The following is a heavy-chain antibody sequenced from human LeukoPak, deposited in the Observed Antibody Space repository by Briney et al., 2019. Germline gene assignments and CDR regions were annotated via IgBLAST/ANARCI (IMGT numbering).Heavy chain of an antibody. V-gene: IGHV3-21*01. D-gene: IGHD3-10*01. J-gene: IGHJ4*02. CDR3: ARDLAGHYYGSGSSFDY. CDR2: ISSSSYI. Sequence: GGSLRLSCAASGFTFSSYSMNWVRQAPGKGLEWVSSISSSSYIYYADSVKGRFTISRDNAKNSLFLQMDSLRAEDTAVYYCARDLAGHYYGSGSSFDYWGQGTLVTVSS. CDR1: GFTFSSYS.